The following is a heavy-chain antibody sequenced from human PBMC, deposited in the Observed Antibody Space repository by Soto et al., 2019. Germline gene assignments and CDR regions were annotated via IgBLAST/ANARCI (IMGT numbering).Heavy chain of an antibody. CDR1: GFSLGTTGMR. J-gene: IGHJ4*02. CDR2: IDWDDDK. Sequence: GSGPTLVNPTQTLTLTCTFSGFSLGTTGMRVSWIRQPPGKALEWLARIDWDDDKFYSTSLKTRLTISKDTSKNQVVLRMTNMDPADTATYYCARTAGYYRGRQSDYWGQGTLVTVSS. D-gene: IGHD3-10*01. V-gene: IGHV2-70*04. CDR3: ARTAGYYRGRQSDY.